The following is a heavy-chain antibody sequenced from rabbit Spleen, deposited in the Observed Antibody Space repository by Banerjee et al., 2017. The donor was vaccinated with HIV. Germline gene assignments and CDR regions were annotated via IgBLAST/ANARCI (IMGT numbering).Heavy chain of an antibody. D-gene: IGHD1-1*01. V-gene: IGHV1S40*01. Sequence: QSLEESGGDLVKPGASLTLTCTASGFSFSSSYYMCWVRQAPGKGLEWIACIYTGSSGSTYYASWAKGRFTISRTSSTTVTLQMTSLTAADTATYFCARGDSGGVYYDLWGPGTLVTVS. J-gene: IGHJ4*01. CDR3: ARGDSGGVYYDL. CDR2: IYTGSSGST. CDR1: GFSFSSSYY.